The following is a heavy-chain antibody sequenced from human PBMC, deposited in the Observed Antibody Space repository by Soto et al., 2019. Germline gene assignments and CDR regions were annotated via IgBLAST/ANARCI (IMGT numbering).Heavy chain of an antibody. J-gene: IGHJ4*02. Sequence: QVQLQQWGAGLLKPSETLSLTCAVNGGSFSGYLWTWIRQPPGKGLEWIGEIKDGGKTIYSPSLRGRITISADTSKNQFSLKVNSVTAADTAVCYCARGQVGVVATHWDQGTLVTVSS. CDR2: IKDGGKT. D-gene: IGHD2-15*01. CDR1: GGSFSGYL. CDR3: ARGQVGVVATH. V-gene: IGHV4-34*01.